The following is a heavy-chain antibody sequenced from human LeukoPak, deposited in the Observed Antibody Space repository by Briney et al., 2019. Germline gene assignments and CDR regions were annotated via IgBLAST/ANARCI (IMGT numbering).Heavy chain of an antibody. CDR1: GFTFSGYG. J-gene: IGHJ4*02. Sequence: GGSLRLSCAASGFTFSGYGMQWVRQAPGKGLEWVAIISSDGSDKYYADSVKGRFSISRDNAQKTLYLQMNSLRPEDTAVYFCARQKITVTVSLDSWGQGTLVTVSS. CDR3: ARQKITVTVSLDS. D-gene: IGHD4-17*01. CDR2: ISSDGSDK. V-gene: IGHV3-30*03.